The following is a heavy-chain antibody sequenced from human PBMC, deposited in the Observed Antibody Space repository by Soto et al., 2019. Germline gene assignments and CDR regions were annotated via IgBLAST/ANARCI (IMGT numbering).Heavy chain of an antibody. CDR1: GDSIISSY. CDR2: IYPSGGT. V-gene: IGHV4-59*01. Sequence: SETLSLTCSVSGDSIISSYWSWIRQPPGKGLEWIGYIYPSGGTSYNPSPMSRVTISADTSKNQFSLELTSVTAADTAVYFCARVRYSSRYLGFFDYWGQGALVTVSS. CDR3: ARVRYSSRYLGFFDY. J-gene: IGHJ4*02. D-gene: IGHD5-18*01.